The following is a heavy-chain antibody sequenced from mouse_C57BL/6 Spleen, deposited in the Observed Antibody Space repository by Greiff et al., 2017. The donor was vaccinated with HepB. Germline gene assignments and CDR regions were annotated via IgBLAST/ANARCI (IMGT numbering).Heavy chain of an antibody. V-gene: IGHV1-82*01. D-gene: IGHD4-1*01. CDR3: AREDWEREGYWYFDV. J-gene: IGHJ1*03. CDR2: IYPGDGDT. CDR1: GYAFSSSW. Sequence: QVHVKQSGPELVKPGASVKISCKASGYAFSSSWMNWVKQRPGKGLEWIGRIYPGDGDTNYNGKFKGKATLTADKSSSTAYMQLSSLTSEDSAVYFCAREDWEREGYWYFDVWGTGTTVTVSS.